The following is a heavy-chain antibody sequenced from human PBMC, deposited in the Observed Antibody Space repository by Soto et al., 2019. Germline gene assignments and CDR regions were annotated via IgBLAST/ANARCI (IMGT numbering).Heavy chain of an antibody. J-gene: IGHJ4*02. CDR2: INHSGST. Sequence: QVQLQQWGAGLLKPSETLSLTCAVYGGSFSGYYWSWIRQPPGKGLEWIGEINHSGSTNYNPSLKSRVTISVDTSKNQFSLKLSSVTAADTAVYYCARGTKQVGYDHFDYWGQGTLVTVSS. V-gene: IGHV4-34*01. CDR1: GGSFSGYY. CDR3: ARGTKQVGYDHFDY. D-gene: IGHD5-12*01.